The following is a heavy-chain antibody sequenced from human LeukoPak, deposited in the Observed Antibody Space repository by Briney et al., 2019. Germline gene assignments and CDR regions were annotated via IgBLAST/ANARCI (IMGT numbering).Heavy chain of an antibody. CDR3: ARASFWFDYSGYYFDY. V-gene: IGHV3-66*01. D-gene: IGHD2-15*01. CDR2: IYSGGGT. CDR1: GFTVSSNY. Sequence: PGGSLRLSCAASGFTVSSNYMSWVRRAPGKGLEWVSDIYSGGGTYYADSVKGRSTISRDNSKNTVYLQMNSLRAEDTAVYYCARASFWFDYSGYYFDYWGQGTLVTVSS. J-gene: IGHJ4*02.